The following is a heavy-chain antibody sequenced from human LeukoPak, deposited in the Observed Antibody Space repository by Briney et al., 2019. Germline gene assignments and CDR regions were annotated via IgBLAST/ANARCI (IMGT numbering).Heavy chain of an antibody. CDR1: GYTFAAYF. Sequence: ASVKVSCKASGYTFAAYFIHWVRQAPGHGLEWMGWSNPSNGGTNYAQNFQNRVTMTRDTSISTAYMELTRLRSDDTAVYYCARDSATDPLNAFDIWGQGTMVTVSS. CDR3: ARDSATDPLNAFDI. CDR2: SNPSNGGT. J-gene: IGHJ3*02. V-gene: IGHV1-2*02. D-gene: IGHD2-15*01.